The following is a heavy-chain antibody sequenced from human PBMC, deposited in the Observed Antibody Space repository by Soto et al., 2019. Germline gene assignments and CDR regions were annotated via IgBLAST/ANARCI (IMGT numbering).Heavy chain of an antibody. CDR3: ARERNYYVSSGYPLTCGMDV. Sequence: SETLSLTCTFSGGSISSYYWSWIRQPPGKGLKWIGYIYYSGSTNYNPSLKSRVTISVDTSKNQFSLKLSSVTAADTAVYYCARERNYYVSSGYPLTCGMDVWGQGPTVTGS. J-gene: IGHJ6*02. CDR1: GGSISSYY. V-gene: IGHV4-59*01. CDR2: IYYSGST. D-gene: IGHD3-22*01.